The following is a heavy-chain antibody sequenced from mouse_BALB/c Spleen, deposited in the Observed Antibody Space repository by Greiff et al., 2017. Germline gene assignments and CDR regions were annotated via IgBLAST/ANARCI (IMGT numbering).Heavy chain of an antibody. CDR1: GYTFTSYW. CDR2: IDPSDSET. CDR3: ARGGYYAMDY. J-gene: IGHJ4*01. Sequence: VQLQQPGAELVKPGAPVKLSCKASGYTFTSYWMNWVKQRPGRGLEWIGRIDPSDSETHYNQKFKDKATLTVDKSSSTAYIQLSSLTSEDSAVYYCARGGYYAMDYWGQGTSVTVSS. V-gene: IGHV1-69*02.